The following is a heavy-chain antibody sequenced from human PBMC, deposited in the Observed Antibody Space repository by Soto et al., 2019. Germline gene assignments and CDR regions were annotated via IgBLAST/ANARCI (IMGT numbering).Heavy chain of an antibody. J-gene: IGHJ4*02. V-gene: IGHV2-26*01. CDR2: IFSNDEK. Sequence: SGPTLVNPTEPLTLTCTVSNLSLSNPRMGVSWIRQPPGKALEWLAHIFSNDEKYYNTSLKRRLIISKDSSKSQVVLTMTKMDPVDTATYYCARIRGYFLPFDYWCQGTPVTVSS. CDR1: NLSLSNPRMG. CDR3: ARIRGYFLPFDY. D-gene: IGHD5-18*01.